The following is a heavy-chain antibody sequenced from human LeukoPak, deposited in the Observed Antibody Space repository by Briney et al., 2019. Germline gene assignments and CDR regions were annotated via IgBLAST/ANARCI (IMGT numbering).Heavy chain of an antibody. V-gene: IGHV1-8*01. CDR1: GYTFTSYD. CDR2: MNPNSGNT. J-gene: IGHJ5*02. CDR3: ARGSYNWNDQNWFDP. Sequence: SVKVTCKATGYTFTSYDINWVRQPTAQGLEWMGWMNPNSGNTGYAQKFQGRVTMTRNTSISTAYMELSSLRSEDTAVYYCARGSYNWNDQNWFDPWGQGTLVTVSS. D-gene: IGHD1-20*01.